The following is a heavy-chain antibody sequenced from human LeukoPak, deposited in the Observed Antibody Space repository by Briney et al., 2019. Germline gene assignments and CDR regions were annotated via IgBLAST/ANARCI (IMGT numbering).Heavy chain of an antibody. CDR2: IYTSGST. CDR1: GGSISSYY. CDR3: ARDGYDILTGYRYYGMDV. J-gene: IGHJ6*02. D-gene: IGHD3-9*01. V-gene: IGHV4-4*07. Sequence: SETLSLTCTVSGGSISSYYWSWIRQPAGKGLEWIGRIYTSGSTNYNPSLKSRVTMSVDTSKNQFSLKLSSVTAADTAVYYCARDGYDILTGYRYYGMDVWGQGTTVTVSS.